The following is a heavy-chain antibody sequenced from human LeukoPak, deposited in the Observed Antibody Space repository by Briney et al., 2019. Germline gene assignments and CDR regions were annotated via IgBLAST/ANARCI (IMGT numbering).Heavy chain of an antibody. D-gene: IGHD3-10*01. V-gene: IGHV4-34*01. Sequence: PSETLSLTCAVYGGSFSGYYWSWIRQPPGKGLEWIGEINHSGSTNYNPSLKSRVTISVDTSKNQFSLKLSSVTAADTAEYYCARLTRGLLWFGEHVNKNYYYYMDVWGKGTTVTISS. CDR1: GGSFSGYY. CDR2: INHSGST. J-gene: IGHJ6*03. CDR3: ARLTRGLLWFGEHVNKNYYYYMDV.